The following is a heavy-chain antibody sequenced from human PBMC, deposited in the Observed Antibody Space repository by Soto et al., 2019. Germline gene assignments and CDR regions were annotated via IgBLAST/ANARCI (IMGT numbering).Heavy chain of an antibody. Sequence: EVQLVESGGGLVQPGGSLRLSCAASGFTFSSYEMNWVRQAPGKGLEWVSYISSSADTIYYADSVKGRFTICRDNAKNSLYLQMNSLRAEDTAVYYCVRDVYGDLSYFDYWGQGTLVTVSS. J-gene: IGHJ4*02. D-gene: IGHD4-17*01. CDR3: VRDVYGDLSYFDY. CDR2: ISSSADTI. CDR1: GFTFSSYE. V-gene: IGHV3-48*03.